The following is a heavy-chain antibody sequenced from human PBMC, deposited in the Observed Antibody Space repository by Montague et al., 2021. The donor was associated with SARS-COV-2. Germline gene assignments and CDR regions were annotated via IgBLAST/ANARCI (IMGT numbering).Heavy chain of an antibody. CDR3: AHEDVGNRGFEL. CDR1: GFSLNTSGVC. V-gene: IGHV2-5*08. D-gene: IGHD1-26*01. J-gene: IGHJ2*01. Sequence: PALVKPTQTLTLTCTFSGFSLNTSGVCVTWVRQPPGKALEWLAFIYWNDYKHYSPSVKSSLTITKDTSKNQVVLIMTNMDPVDTGTYYCAHEDVGNRGFELWGHGTLVTVSS. CDR2: IYWNDYK.